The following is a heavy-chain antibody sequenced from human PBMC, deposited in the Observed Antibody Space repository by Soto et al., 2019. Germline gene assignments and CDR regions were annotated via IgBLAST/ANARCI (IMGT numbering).Heavy chain of an antibody. CDR1: GFTFSNYA. V-gene: IGHV3-23*01. CDR3: AKDDCSICNGPAYNFDMDV. J-gene: IGHJ6*02. Sequence: GGSLRLSCAASGFTFSNYAMTWVRQAPGKGLEWVSGVTRGGSAYYADSVKGRFTISRDNSKNTVFMQMNSLRAEDTAIYYCAKDDCSICNGPAYNFDMDVWGQGTTVTVSS. CDR2: VTRGGSA. D-gene: IGHD2-15*01.